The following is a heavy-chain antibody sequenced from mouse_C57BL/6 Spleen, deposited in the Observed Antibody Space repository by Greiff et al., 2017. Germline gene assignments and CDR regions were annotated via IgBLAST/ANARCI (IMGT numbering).Heavy chain of an antibody. CDR2: ISSGSSTI. D-gene: IGHD3-1*01. V-gene: IGHV5-17*01. J-gene: IGHJ1*03. Sequence: EVQLVESGGGLVKPGGSLKLSCAASGFTFSDYGMHWVRQAPEKGLEWVAYISSGSSTIYYADTVKGRFTISRDNAKNTLLLQMTSLRSEDTAMYYCARPARATDWYFDVWGTGTTVTVSS. CDR3: ARPARATDWYFDV. CDR1: GFTFSDYG.